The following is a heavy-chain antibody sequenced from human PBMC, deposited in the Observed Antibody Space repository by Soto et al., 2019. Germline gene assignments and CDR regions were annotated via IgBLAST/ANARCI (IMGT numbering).Heavy chain of an antibody. Sequence: EVQLVESGGGLVKPGGSLRLSCAASGFTFSSYSMNWVRQAPGKGLEWVSSISSSSSYIYYADSVKGRFTISRDNAKNSLYLQMNSLRAEDTAVYYCARVGTMVRGVIPNWFDPWGQGTLVTVSS. CDR3: ARVGTMVRGVIPNWFDP. D-gene: IGHD3-10*01. J-gene: IGHJ5*02. V-gene: IGHV3-21*01. CDR1: GFTFSSYS. CDR2: ISSSSSYI.